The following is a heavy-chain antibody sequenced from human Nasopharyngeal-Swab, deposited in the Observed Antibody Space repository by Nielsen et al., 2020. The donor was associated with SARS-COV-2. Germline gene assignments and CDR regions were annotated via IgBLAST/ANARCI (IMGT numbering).Heavy chain of an antibody. Sequence: SETLSLTCTVSGDSMRSYYWTWIRQPPGKTLEWNGYIYYSGSTNYNPSLESRVTMSVDTSKNQFSLKLSSVTAADTAVYYCAREKQYYHDTSGYYFDFWSLGTLVTVSS. CDR2: IYYSGST. CDR1: GDSMRSYY. D-gene: IGHD3-22*01. CDR3: AREKQYYHDTSGYYFDF. V-gene: IGHV4-59*12. J-gene: IGHJ4*01.